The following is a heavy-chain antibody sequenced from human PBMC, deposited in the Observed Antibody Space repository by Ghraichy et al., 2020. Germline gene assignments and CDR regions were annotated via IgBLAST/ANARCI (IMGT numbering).Heavy chain of an antibody. J-gene: IGHJ3*02. D-gene: IGHD3-22*01. CDR2: ISYDGSNK. V-gene: IGHV3-30*18. CDR3: AKLEVDSSGYVDAFDI. CDR1: GFTFSSYG. Sequence: GGSLRLSCAASGFTFSSYGMHWVRQAPGKGLEWVAVISYDGSNKYYADSVKGRFTISRDNSKNTLYLQMNSLRAEDTAVYYCAKLEVDSSGYVDAFDIWGQGTMVTVSS.